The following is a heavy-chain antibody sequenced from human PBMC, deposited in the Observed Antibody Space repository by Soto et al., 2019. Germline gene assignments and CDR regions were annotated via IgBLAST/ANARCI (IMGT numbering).Heavy chain of an antibody. D-gene: IGHD2-21*02. V-gene: IGHV4-31*03. CDR1: GGSISSGGYY. J-gene: IGHJ2*01. CDR2: IYYSGST. CDR3: ARVLVTPPSLEWYFDL. Sequence: QVQLQESGPGLVKPSQTLSLTCTVSGGSISSGGYYWSWIRQHPGKGLEWIGYIYYSGSTYYNPSLKSRVTISVDTSKNQFSLKLSSVTAADTAVYYCARVLVTPPSLEWYFDLWGRGTLVTVSS.